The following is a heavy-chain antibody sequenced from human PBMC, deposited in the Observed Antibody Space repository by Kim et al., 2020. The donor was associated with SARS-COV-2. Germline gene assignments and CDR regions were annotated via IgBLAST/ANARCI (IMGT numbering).Heavy chain of an antibody. CDR3: ARGLSVWNDYIWGSYRKVDAFDI. Sequence: ASVKVSCKASGYTFTSYGISWVRQAPGQGLEWMGWISAYNGNTNYAQKLQGRVTMTTDTSTSTAYMELRSLRSDDTAVYYCARGLSVWNDYIWGSYRKVDAFDIWGQGTMVTVSS. V-gene: IGHV1-18*01. CDR2: ISAYNGNT. J-gene: IGHJ3*02. CDR1: GYTFTSYG. D-gene: IGHD3-16*02.